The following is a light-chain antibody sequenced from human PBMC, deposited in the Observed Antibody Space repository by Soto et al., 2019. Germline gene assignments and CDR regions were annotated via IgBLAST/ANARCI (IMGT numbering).Light chain of an antibody. Sequence: DIQMTQSPSSLSVSVGDRVTITCRASQSISSYLHWYQQKPGKAPKLLIYATSSLQSGVPSRFSGSGSGTDFTLTITTLQPEDFATYYCHQSYISPDTFGQGTKLGSN. V-gene: IGKV1-39*01. CDR1: QSISSY. CDR2: ATS. CDR3: HQSYISPDT. J-gene: IGKJ2*01.